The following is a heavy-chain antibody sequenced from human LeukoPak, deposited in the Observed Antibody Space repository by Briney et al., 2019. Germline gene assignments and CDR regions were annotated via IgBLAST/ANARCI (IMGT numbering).Heavy chain of an antibody. CDR1: GGSISSYY. CDR2: IYYSGST. Sequence: PSETLSLTCTVSGGSISSYYWSWIRQPPGKGLEWIGYIYYSGSTNYNPSLKSRVTISVDTSKNQLSLKLSSVTAADTAVYYCARHDYDSSGYYSLYFDYWGQGTLVTVSS. D-gene: IGHD3-22*01. V-gene: IGHV4-59*08. J-gene: IGHJ4*02. CDR3: ARHDYDSSGYYSLYFDY.